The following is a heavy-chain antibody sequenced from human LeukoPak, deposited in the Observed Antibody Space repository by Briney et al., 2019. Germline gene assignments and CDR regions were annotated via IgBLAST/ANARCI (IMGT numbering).Heavy chain of an antibody. D-gene: IGHD4-17*01. CDR3: ARAPATVTTFGYFDY. CDR2: IYPGDSDT. Sequence: GESPKISCKGSGYSFTSYWIGWVRQMPGKGLEWMGIIYPGDSDTRYSPSFQGQVTISADKSISTAYLQWSSLKASDTAMYYCARAPATVTTFGYFDYWGQGTLVTVSS. J-gene: IGHJ4*02. V-gene: IGHV5-51*01. CDR1: GYSFTSYW.